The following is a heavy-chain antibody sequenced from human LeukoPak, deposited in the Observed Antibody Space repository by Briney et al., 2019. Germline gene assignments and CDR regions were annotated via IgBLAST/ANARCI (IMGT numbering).Heavy chain of an antibody. CDR1: GFTFDAYT. CDR2: ISWDGGST. Sequence: QAGGSLRLSCAASGFTFDAYTMHWVRQAPGKGLEWVSLISWDGGSTYYANSVKGRFTISRDNSKNSLYLQMNSLRTEDTALYCCAKDPSPMIVVGGDAFDIWGQGTMVTVSS. J-gene: IGHJ3*02. D-gene: IGHD3-22*01. V-gene: IGHV3-43*01. CDR3: AKDPSPMIVVGGDAFDI.